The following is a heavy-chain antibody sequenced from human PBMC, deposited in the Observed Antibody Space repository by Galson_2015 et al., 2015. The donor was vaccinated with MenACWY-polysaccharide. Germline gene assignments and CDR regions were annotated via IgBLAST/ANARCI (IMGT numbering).Heavy chain of an antibody. V-gene: IGHV1-8*01. D-gene: IGHD3-3*01. J-gene: IGHJ6*02. CDR2: MNPNSGNT. Sequence: SVKVSCKASGYTFTSYDINWVRQATGQGLEWMGWMNPNSGNTGYAQKFQGRVTMTRNTSISTAYMELSSLRSEDTAVYYCARRYYDFWSGYYRYYYYGMDVWGQGTTVTVSS. CDR1: GYTFTSYD. CDR3: ARRYYDFWSGYYRYYYYGMDV.